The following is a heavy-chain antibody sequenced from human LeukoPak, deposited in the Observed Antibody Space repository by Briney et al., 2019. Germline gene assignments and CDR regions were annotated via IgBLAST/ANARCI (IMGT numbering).Heavy chain of an antibody. Sequence: GGSLRLSCAASGFTVRSNYMSWVRQAPGKGLEWVSIIYSGGSTYYADSVKGRFTISRDNSKNTLSLQMNSLRVEDTAVYYCARDEWELLRAYWGQGTLVTVSS. J-gene: IGHJ4*02. V-gene: IGHV3-66*02. CDR1: GFTVRSNY. D-gene: IGHD1-26*01. CDR2: IYSGGST. CDR3: ARDEWELLRAY.